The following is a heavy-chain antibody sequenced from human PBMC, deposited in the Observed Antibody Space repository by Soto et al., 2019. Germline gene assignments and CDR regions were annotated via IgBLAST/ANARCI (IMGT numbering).Heavy chain of an antibody. D-gene: IGHD3-10*01. Sequence: LSLTCTVSGASISTSTYYWAWVRQPPGKGLEWIGYIYYTGDTFYNPSLKSRVTISVDTSIHQFSLTLTSVTAADTAIYYCSRHGAAVLYYYGMDVWGQGTAVTVSS. CDR1: GASISTSTYY. CDR3: SRHGAAVLYYYGMDV. V-gene: IGHV4-39*01. CDR2: IYYTGDT. J-gene: IGHJ6*02.